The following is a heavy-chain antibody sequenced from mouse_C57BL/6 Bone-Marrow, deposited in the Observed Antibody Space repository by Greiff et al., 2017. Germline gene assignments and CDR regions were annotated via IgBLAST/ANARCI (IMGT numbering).Heavy chain of an antibody. D-gene: IGHD1-1*01. CDR2: INPDNGDT. V-gene: IGHV14-4*01. CDR3: THYYCESYYFDY. CDR1: GFNINDDY. J-gene: IGHJ2*01. Sequence: EVQLQQSGAELVRPGASVKLSCTASGFNINDDYMHWVKQRPGQGLEWIGWINPDNGDTEYASKFQGKATITAYTSSNTAYLQLISLTSEDTAVYYCTHYYCESYYFDYWGQGTTLTVSA.